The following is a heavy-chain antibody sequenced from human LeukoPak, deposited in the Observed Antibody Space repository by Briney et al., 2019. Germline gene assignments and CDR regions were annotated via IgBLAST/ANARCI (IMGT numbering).Heavy chain of an antibody. Sequence: SETLSLTCAVYGGSFSGYYWSWIRQPPGKGLEWIGEINHSGSTNCNPSLKSRVTISVDTSKNQFSLKLSSVAAADTAVYYCARQVAARPTAYYYYYYYMDVWGKGTTVTVSS. CDR1: GGSFSGYY. CDR3: ARQVAARPTAYYYYYYYMDV. D-gene: IGHD6-6*01. V-gene: IGHV4-34*01. CDR2: INHSGST. J-gene: IGHJ6*03.